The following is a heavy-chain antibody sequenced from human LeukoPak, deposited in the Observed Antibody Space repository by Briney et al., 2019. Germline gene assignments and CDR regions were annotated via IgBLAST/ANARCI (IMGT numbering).Heavy chain of an antibody. D-gene: IGHD3-9*01. J-gene: IGHJ4*02. CDR2: IDYDSSHI. V-gene: IGHV3-21*01. CDR1: GLTFSTSA. CDR3: TRDPLRYLRVGHYDY. Sequence: GGSLRLSCAASGLTFSTSAMNWVRQVPGKGLEWVSSIDYDSSHIYYAASVRGRFTISRDNARDSVYLQMDSLRVEDTAVYYCTRDPLRYLRVGHYDYRGQGTLVAVSS.